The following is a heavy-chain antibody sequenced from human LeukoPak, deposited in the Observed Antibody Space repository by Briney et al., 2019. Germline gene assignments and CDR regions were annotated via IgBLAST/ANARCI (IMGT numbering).Heavy chain of an antibody. Sequence: SETLSLTCAVYGGSFSGYYWSWIRQPPGKGLEWIGEINHSGSTNYNPFLKSRVTISVDTSKNQFSLKLSSVTAADTAVYYCARESYYGSGSYYTVWFDPWGQGTLVTVSS. J-gene: IGHJ5*02. CDR1: GGSFSGYY. CDR3: ARESYYGSGSYYTVWFDP. CDR2: INHSGST. D-gene: IGHD3-10*01. V-gene: IGHV4-34*01.